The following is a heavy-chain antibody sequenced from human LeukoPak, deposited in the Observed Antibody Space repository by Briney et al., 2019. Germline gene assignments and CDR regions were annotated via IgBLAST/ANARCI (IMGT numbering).Heavy chain of an antibody. D-gene: IGHD3-10*01. Sequence: PSETLSLTCTVSGGSISSYYWGWIRQPPGKGLEWIGSIYHSGSTYYNPSLKSRVTISVDTSKNQFSLKLSSVTAADTAVYCCARNDWFGEARRDYWGQGTLVTVSS. J-gene: IGHJ4*02. CDR3: ARNDWFGEARRDY. CDR2: IYHSGST. V-gene: IGHV4-38-2*02. CDR1: GGSISSYY.